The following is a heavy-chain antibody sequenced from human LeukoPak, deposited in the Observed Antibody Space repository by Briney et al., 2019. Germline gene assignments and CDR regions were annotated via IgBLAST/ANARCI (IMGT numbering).Heavy chain of an antibody. CDR2: MYSDGDR. CDR1: WIITSYNY. V-gene: IGHV3-53*05. CDR3: ARGKGYNFFHH. Sequence: PGGPLRFSYAASWIITSYNYISLGSKATQQLLEWVSAMYSDGDRYYADSMKGRSTISIDRSKNTLDLQMNSLKIEDTAVYYCARGKGYNFFHHWGQGTLVTVSS. D-gene: IGHD5-24*01. J-gene: IGHJ1*01.